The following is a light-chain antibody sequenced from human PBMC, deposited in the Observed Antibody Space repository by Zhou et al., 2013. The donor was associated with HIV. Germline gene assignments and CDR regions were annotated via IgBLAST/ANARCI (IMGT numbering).Light chain of an antibody. CDR2: GAS. J-gene: IGKJ2*01. Sequence: EIVMTQSPATLSVSPGERATLSCRASQSVGSNLAWYQQKPGQAPRLLIYGASTRATGIPARFSGSGSGTEFTLTFNSMQSEDFAVYYCQQYNTWPYTFGQGTKLEIK. CDR1: QSVGSN. CDR3: QQYNTWPYT. V-gene: IGKV3-15*01.